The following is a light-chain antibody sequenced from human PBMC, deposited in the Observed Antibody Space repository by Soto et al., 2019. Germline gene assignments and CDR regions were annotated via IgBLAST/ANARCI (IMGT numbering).Light chain of an antibody. Sequence: QSVLTQPPSVSGSPGQSVTISCSGTSSDVGSYNRVSWYQQPPGTAPKLIIYEVSYLPSGVPDRFSGSKSGNAASLTISGLQAEDEADYYCISYSSGNTLVFGGGTKVTVL. CDR1: SSDVGSYNR. J-gene: IGLJ3*02. V-gene: IGLV2-18*02. CDR2: EVS. CDR3: ISYSSGNTLV.